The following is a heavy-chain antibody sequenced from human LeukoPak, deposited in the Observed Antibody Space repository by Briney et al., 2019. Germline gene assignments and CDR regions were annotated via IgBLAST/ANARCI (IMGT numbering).Heavy chain of an antibody. CDR3: AKDIGWSNDY. CDR1: GVTFSSYW. D-gene: IGHD6-19*01. J-gene: IGHJ4*02. Sequence: PGGSLRLSCAASGVTFSSYWMSWVRQAPGKGLEWVANIKEDGSEKYYVDSVKGRFTISRDNAKTSVYLQMNSLRAEDTAVYYCAKDIGWSNDYWGQGTLVTVSS. V-gene: IGHV3-7*01. CDR2: IKEDGSEK.